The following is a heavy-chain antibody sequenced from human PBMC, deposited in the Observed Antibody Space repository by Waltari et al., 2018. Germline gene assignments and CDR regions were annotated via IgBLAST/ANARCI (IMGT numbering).Heavy chain of an antibody. V-gene: IGHV3-15*07. CDR2: IKRQTDGGTA. CDR3: TTDRYIRGDF. D-gene: IGHD3-3*02. Sequence: EVQLVESGGHLVKPGGSLSLSCVASGFPFSQAWMNWVRQVPGKGLEWVGRIKRQTDGGTADYGAPVKGKFTISRDDSKNTLFLQINSLTTEDTGVYYCTTDRYIRGDFWGQGTRVTVSS. CDR1: GFPFSQAW. J-gene: IGHJ4*02.